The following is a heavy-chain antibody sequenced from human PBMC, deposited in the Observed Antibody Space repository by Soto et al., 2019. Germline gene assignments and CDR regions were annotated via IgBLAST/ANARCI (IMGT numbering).Heavy chain of an antibody. D-gene: IGHD1-1*01. J-gene: IGHJ4*02. V-gene: IGHV1-3*01. CDR2: INAGNGNT. Sequence: QVQLVQSGAEVKKPGASVKVYCKASGYTFTSYAMHWVRQAPGQRLEWMGWINAGNGNTKYSQKFQGRVTITRDTSASTAYMELSSLRSEDTAVYYCARDGSTTGTMVSFDYWGQGTLVTVSS. CDR3: ARDGSTTGTMVSFDY. CDR1: GYTFTSYA.